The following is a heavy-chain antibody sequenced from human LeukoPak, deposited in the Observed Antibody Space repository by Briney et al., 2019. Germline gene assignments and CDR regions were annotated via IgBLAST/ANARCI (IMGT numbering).Heavy chain of an antibody. J-gene: IGHJ4*02. V-gene: IGHV4-4*02. CDR2: IYHSGST. D-gene: IGHD3-22*01. Sequence: PSETLSLTCAVSGGSISSSNWWSWVRQPPGKGLEWIGEIYHSGSTNYNPSLESRVTISVDKSKNQFSLKLSSVTAADTAVYYCARQYYDSSGLDYWGQGTLVTVSS. CDR1: GGSISSSNW. CDR3: ARQYYDSSGLDY.